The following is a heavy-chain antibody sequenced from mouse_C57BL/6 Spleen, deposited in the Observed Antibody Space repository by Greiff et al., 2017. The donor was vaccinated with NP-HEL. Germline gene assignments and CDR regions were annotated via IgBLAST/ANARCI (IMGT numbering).Heavy chain of an antibody. CDR1: GYTFTSYW. V-gene: IGHV1-64*01. J-gene: IGHJ2*01. Sequence: QVHVKQPGAELVKPGASVKLSCKASGYTFTSYWMHWVKQRPGQGLEWIGMIHPNSGSTNYNEKFKSKATLTVDKSSSTAYMQLSSLTSEDSAVYYCARYVTTVVADYFDYWGQGTTLTVSS. CDR2: IHPNSGST. D-gene: IGHD1-1*01. CDR3: ARYVTTVVADYFDY.